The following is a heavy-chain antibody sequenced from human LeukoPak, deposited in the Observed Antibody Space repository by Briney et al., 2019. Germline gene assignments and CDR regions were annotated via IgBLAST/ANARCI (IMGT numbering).Heavy chain of an antibody. Sequence: GASVKVSCKVSGYTFIENYIHWVRQAPGQGLEWMGLINPHTGAANYSQKFQGRVTMTRDTSISTAYMHLTRLKFDDTAVYYCARGKSVYSPWGQGTPVTVSS. CDR1: GYTFIENY. CDR2: INPHTGAA. D-gene: IGHD3-3*01. J-gene: IGHJ4*02. V-gene: IGHV1-2*02. CDR3: ARGKSVYSP.